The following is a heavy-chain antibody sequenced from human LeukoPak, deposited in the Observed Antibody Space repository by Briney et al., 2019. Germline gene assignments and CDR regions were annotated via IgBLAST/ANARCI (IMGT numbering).Heavy chain of an antibody. CDR3: AKAKTMTHDAFDI. Sequence: GGSLRLSCAASGFTFSSYAMSCVRQAPGKGLEWVSAVSGSGGNTYYADSVKGRFTISRDNSKNTLYLQMNSLRAEDTAVYYCAKAKTMTHDAFDIWGQGTMVTVSS. V-gene: IGHV3-23*01. J-gene: IGHJ3*02. D-gene: IGHD3-22*01. CDR1: GFTFSSYA. CDR2: VSGSGGNT.